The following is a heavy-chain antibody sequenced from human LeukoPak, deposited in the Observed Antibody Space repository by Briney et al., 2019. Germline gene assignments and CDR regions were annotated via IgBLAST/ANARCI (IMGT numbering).Heavy chain of an antibody. D-gene: IGHD3-16*02. V-gene: IGHV3-30-3*01. CDR1: GFTVSSNY. Sequence: GGSLRLSCAASGFTVSSNYMSWVRQAPGKGLEWVAVISYDGSNKYYADSVKGRFTISRDNSKNTLSLQMNSLRAEVIVDRLPDYYFDYWGQGTLVTVSS. J-gene: IGHJ4*02. CDR3: DYYFDY. CDR2: ISYDGSNK.